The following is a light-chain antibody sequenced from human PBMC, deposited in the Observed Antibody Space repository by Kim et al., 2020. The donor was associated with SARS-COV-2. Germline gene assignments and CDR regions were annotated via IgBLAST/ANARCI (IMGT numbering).Light chain of an antibody. V-gene: IGLV3-9*01. CDR3: QVWDSSTVV. Sequence: SVALGQTARITSGGNNIGSKNVHWYQQKPGQAPVLFIYRDSNRPSGIPERFSGSNSGNTATLTISRAQAGDEADYYCQVWDSSTVVFGGGTQLTVL. CDR1: NIGSKN. CDR2: RDS. J-gene: IGLJ2*01.